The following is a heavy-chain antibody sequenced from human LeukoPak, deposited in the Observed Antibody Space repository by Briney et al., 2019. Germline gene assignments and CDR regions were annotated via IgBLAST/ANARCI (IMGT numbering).Heavy chain of an antibody. Sequence: GGSLRLSCAASGFTFSDYYMSWIRQAPGKGLEWVAIISYDGSNQYYADSVKGRFTISRDNSKNTLYLQMNSLRAEDTAVYYCASRNGGFDIWGQGTMVTVSS. CDR2: ISYDGSNQ. CDR3: ASRNGGFDI. CDR1: GFTFSDYY. J-gene: IGHJ3*02. D-gene: IGHD4-23*01. V-gene: IGHV3-30*03.